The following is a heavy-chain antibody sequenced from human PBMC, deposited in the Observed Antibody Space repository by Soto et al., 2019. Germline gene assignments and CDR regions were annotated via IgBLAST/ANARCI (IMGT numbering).Heavy chain of an antibody. J-gene: IGHJ6*02. CDR2: IYYTGST. V-gene: IGHV4-59*01. CDR3: ARGGENSFSGMDV. D-gene: IGHD3-10*01. CDR1: GGPFISYY. Sequence: QVQLQESGPGLVKPSETLSLTCTVSGGPFISYYWSWIRQPPGKGLEWIGYIYYTGSTNYNPSLKSRVTISVDTSKNEFSFSLKLISVTAADTAVYYCARGGENSFSGMDVWGQGTTVTVSS.